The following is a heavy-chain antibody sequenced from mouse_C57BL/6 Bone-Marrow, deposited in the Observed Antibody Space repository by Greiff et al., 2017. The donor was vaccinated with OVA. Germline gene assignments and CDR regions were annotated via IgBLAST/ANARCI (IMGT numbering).Heavy chain of an antibody. CDR2: INPGSGGT. V-gene: IGHV1-54*01. J-gene: IGHJ4*01. CDR1: GYAFTNYL. Sequence: QVQLKESGAELVRPGTSVKLSCKASGYAFTNYLIEWVKQRPGQGLEWIGVINPGSGGTNYNEKFKGKATLTADKSSSTAYMQLSSLTSEDSAVYFCARKGLTGTGYYAMDYWGQGTSVTVSS. D-gene: IGHD4-1*01. CDR3: ARKGLTGTGYYAMDY.